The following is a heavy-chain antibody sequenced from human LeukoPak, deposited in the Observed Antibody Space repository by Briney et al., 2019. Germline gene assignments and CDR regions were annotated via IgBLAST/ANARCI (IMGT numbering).Heavy chain of an antibody. CDR1: GHSSVNYG. D-gene: IGHD3-10*01. Sequence: ASVKVSCKTSGHSSVNYGINWVRQAPGQGLEWMGWISNYNGNTNYAQKFQGRLTMTTDTSTTTAYMEVRRLRSDDTAVYFCARDYGRAFDIWGQGTMVTVSS. J-gene: IGHJ3*02. CDR2: ISNYNGNT. V-gene: IGHV1-18*01. CDR3: ARDYGRAFDI.